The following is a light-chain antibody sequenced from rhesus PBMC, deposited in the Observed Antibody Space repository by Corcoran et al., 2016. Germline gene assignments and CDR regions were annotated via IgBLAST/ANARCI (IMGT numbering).Light chain of an antibody. CDR1: RSDIGGYNR. V-gene: IGLV2-13*03. J-gene: IGLJ1*01. Sequence: AAPTQSPSVSRFPGPSVTISFTRTRSDIGGYNRVSWYQQSPGKAPTVTIYEVSKWPSGVSDSFSGSKSGNTASLTISGLQDEDEAEYYGGSYAGRNTYIFGAGTRFTVL. CDR3: GSYAGRNTYI. CDR2: EVS.